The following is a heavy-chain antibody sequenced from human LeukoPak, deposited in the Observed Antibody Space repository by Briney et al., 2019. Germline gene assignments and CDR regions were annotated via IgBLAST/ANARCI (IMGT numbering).Heavy chain of an antibody. D-gene: IGHD3-10*01. V-gene: IGHV3-23*01. J-gene: IGHJ4*02. Sequence: PGGSLGLSCAASGFTFSNYAMSWVRQAPGKGLEWVSIISGSTYYADSVKGRFTISRDNSNNTLDLQMNSLRAEDTAVYYCAKAGYGGGFRSFVTYYFDYWGQGTLVSVSS. CDR1: GFTFSNYA. CDR3: AKAGYGGGFRSFVTYYFDY. CDR2: ISGST.